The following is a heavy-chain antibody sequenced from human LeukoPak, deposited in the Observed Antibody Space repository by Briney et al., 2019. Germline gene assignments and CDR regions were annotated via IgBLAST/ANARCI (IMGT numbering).Heavy chain of an antibody. V-gene: IGHV4-30-4*01. J-gene: IGHJ5*02. CDR2: IYYSGST. CDR1: GGSISSGDYY. CDR3: ARRDSSGYLNWFDP. D-gene: IGHD3-22*01. Sequence: PSETLSLTCTVSGGSISSGDYYWSWIRQPPGEGLEWIGYIYYSGSTYYKPSLKSRVTISVDTSKNQFSLKLSSVTAADTAVYYCARRDSSGYLNWFDPWGQGTLVTVSS.